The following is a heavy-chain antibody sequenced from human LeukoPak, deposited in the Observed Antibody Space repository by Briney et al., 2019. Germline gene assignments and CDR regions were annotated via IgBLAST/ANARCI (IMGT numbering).Heavy chain of an antibody. Sequence: PAGSLRLSCAASGFTFSTYAMHWLRQAPGQGLVWLAGISYDGSNKYYADSVKGRFTISRDKSKNTLYLQMNSLRPEDTAVYYCARDHLVIVVGGTIDYWGQGTLVTVSS. CDR3: ARDHLVIVVGGTIDY. CDR1: GFTFSTYA. J-gene: IGHJ4*02. V-gene: IGHV3-30-3*01. CDR2: ISYDGSNK. D-gene: IGHD3-22*01.